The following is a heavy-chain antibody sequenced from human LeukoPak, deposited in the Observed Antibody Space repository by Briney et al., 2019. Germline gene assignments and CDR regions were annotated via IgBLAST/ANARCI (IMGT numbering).Heavy chain of an antibody. CDR2: ISAYNGNT. J-gene: IGHJ4*02. V-gene: IGHV1-18*01. Sequence: ASVKVSCKASGYTFTSYGISWVRQAPGQGLEWMGWISAYNGNTNYAQKLQGRVTKTTDTSTSTASMELRSLRSDDTAVYYCARGSAVLTSTVVTPRDYWGQGTLVTVSS. CDR1: GYTFTSYG. CDR3: ARGSAVLTSTVVTPRDY. D-gene: IGHD4-23*01.